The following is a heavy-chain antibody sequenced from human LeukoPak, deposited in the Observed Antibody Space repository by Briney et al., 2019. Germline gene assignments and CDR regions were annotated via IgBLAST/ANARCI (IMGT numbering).Heavy chain of an antibody. J-gene: IGHJ4*02. V-gene: IGHV3-49*03. D-gene: IGHD1-1*01. CDR1: GFTFNDYY. CDR3: TRDRGAYNLYDY. CDR2: IRSKAYGETA. Sequence: GGSLRLSCAASGFTFNDYYMNWIRQAPGKGLEWVGFIRSKAYGETADYAASVKGRFTISRDDSKAIAYLQMNSLKTEDTAVYHCTRDRGAYNLYDYWGQGTLVTVSS.